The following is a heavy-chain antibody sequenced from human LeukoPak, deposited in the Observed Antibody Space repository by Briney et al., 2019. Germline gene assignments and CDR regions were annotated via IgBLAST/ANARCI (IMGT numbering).Heavy chain of an antibody. Sequence: GASVTVSCKASGGTFSSYVINWVRQAPGQGLEWMGGIIPIFGTANYAQKFQGRVTITADESTGTAYMELSSLRSEDTAMYYCARALLRYCSSTSCYWFDPWGQGTLVTVSS. V-gene: IGHV1-69*01. CDR2: IIPIFGTA. CDR1: GGTFSSYV. J-gene: IGHJ5*02. CDR3: ARALLRYCSSTSCYWFDP. D-gene: IGHD2-2*01.